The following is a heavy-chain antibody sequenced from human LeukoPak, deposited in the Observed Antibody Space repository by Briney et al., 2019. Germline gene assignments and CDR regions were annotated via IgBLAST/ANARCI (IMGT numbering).Heavy chain of an antibody. V-gene: IGHV3-66*01. CDR2: IYSGGNT. Sequence: GGSLRLSCAASGFNVNNNYMSWVRQAPGKGLEWVSVIYSGGNTYYADSVKGRFTISRDNSKNMLYLQMNSLRDEDTAVYYCARDLETNFAAYWGQGTLVTVSS. CDR3: ARDLETNFAAY. CDR1: GFNVNNNY. J-gene: IGHJ4*02. D-gene: IGHD1-1*01.